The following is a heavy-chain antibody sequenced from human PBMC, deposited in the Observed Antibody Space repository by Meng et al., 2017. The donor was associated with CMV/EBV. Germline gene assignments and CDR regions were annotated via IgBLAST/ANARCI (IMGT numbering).Heavy chain of an antibody. V-gene: IGHV1-2*02. CDR2: INPNSGGT. Sequence: ASVKVSCKASGYTFTGYYMHWVRQAPGQGLEWMGWINPNSGGTNDAQKVQGRVTMTRDTSISTAYMELSRLRSDDTAVYYCAREHPGYSYGSARYYYYGMDVWGQGTTVTVSS. CDR3: AREHPGYSYGSARYYYYGMDV. CDR1: GYTFTGYY. J-gene: IGHJ6*02. D-gene: IGHD5-18*01.